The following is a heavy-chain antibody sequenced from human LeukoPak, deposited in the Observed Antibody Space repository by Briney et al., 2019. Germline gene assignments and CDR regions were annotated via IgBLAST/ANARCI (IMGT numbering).Heavy chain of an antibody. V-gene: IGHV3-21*04. CDR1: GFDFSNYS. CDR3: AKEGY. Sequence: GGSLRLSCAASGFDFSNYSINWVRQAPGKGLEWVSSISSSSSYIYYADSLKGRFTISRDNAKNSLYLQMNSLRAEDTALYYCAKEGYWGQGTLVTVSS. J-gene: IGHJ4*02. CDR2: ISSSSSYI.